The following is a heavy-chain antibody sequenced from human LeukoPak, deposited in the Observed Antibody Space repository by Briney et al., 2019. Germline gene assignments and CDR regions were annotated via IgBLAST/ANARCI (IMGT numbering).Heavy chain of an antibody. V-gene: IGHV3-48*01. J-gene: IGHJ4*02. CDR1: GFTFNTYN. D-gene: IGHD4-17*01. Sequence: PGGSLRLSSAASGFTFNTYNMNWARQAPGKGLEWVSYITSSGSTIYYADSVKGRFTISRDNAKNSLYLQMNSLRAEDTAVYYCVRSGAYGAHNYWGQGTLVTVSS. CDR2: ITSSGSTI. CDR3: VRSGAYGAHNY.